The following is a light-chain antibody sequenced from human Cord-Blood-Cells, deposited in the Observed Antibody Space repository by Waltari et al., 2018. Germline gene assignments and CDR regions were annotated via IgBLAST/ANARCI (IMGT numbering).Light chain of an antibody. CDR2: GAS. V-gene: IGKV3-20*01. CDR3: QQYGSSPRT. Sequence: EIVLTQSPGTLSLPPGERATLSCRASQSVRSSYLAWYQQKPGQAPRLLIYGASSRATGIPDRFSGSGSGTDFTLTISRLEPEDFAVYYCQQYGSSPRTFGQGTKVEIK. CDR1: QSVRSSY. J-gene: IGKJ1*01.